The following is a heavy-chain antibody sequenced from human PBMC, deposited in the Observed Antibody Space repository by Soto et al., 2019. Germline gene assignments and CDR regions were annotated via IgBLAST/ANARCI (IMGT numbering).Heavy chain of an antibody. V-gene: IGHV2-5*02. Sequence: GPTLVNPTQTLTLTCTFSGFSLSTRGVGVGWIRQPPGKALEWLALIYWDDDKRYSPSLKSRLTITKDTSKNQVVLTMTDMDPVDTATYFCAHRHTSFYDILTGYPSDAFDFWGQGTMVTVSS. CDR1: GFSLSTRGVG. J-gene: IGHJ3*01. D-gene: IGHD3-9*01. CDR2: IYWDDDK. CDR3: AHRHTSFYDILTGYPSDAFDF.